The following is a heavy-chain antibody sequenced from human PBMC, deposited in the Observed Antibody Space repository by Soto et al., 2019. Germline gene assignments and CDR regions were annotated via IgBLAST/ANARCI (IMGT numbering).Heavy chain of an antibody. CDR2: MSYDGSKI. CDR3: AKDRDPYYYYYLMDV. V-gene: IGHV3-30*18. CDR1: GFAFDTYG. J-gene: IGHJ6*02. Sequence: PGGSLRLSCEASGFAFDTYGMHWIRQGAGQGLEWVATMSYDGSKIYYRASVRGRFSISRDDSKRTLYLQMNSLRAEDTAVYYCAKDRDPYYYYYLMDVWGQGTTVTVSS.